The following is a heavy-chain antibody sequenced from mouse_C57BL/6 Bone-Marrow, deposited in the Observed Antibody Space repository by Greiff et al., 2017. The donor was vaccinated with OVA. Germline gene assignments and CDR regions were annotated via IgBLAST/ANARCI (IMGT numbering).Heavy chain of an antibody. V-gene: IGHV1-11*01. D-gene: IGHD1-1*01. CDR1: GYTFTDHI. Sequence: QVQLKESGAELASPGASVTLSFNSSGYTFTDHIMNWVNKRPGQGLEWIGRIYPVSGETNYNQKFMGKATFSVDRSSSTVYMVLNSLTSEDPAVYYCGRSGGSSYGAMDYWGQGTSVTVSS. CDR3: GRSGGSSYGAMDY. CDR2: IYPVSGET. J-gene: IGHJ4*01.